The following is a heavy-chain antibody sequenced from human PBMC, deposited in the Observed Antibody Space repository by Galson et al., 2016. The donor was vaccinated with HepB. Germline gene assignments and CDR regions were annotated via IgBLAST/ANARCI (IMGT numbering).Heavy chain of an antibody. J-gene: IGHJ4*02. D-gene: IGHD6-13*01. CDR1: GFTFSNYA. CDR3: GKDEGGAASGRYYFDY. CDR2: ISGSGGST. V-gene: IGHV3-23*01. Sequence: SLRLSCAASGFTFSNYAMSWVRQAPGKGLEWVSGISGSGGSTYYADSVKGRFTISRDNSKDTLFLQMHSLRAEDTAVYYCGKDEGGAASGRYYFDYWGQGTLVTVSS.